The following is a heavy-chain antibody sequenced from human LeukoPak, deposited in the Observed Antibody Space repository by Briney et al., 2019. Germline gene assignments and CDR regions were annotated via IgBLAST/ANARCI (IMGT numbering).Heavy chain of an antibody. Sequence: PGGSLRLSCAASEFTFSSYTMNWVRQAPGKGLEWVSSISSSSSYIHYVDSVKGRFTISRDNAKNSLYLQINSLRAEDTAVYYCAKSIRIVVVEDAFDIWGQGTMVTVSS. CDR3: AKSIRIVVVEDAFDI. V-gene: IGHV3-21*01. D-gene: IGHD3-22*01. J-gene: IGHJ3*02. CDR2: ISSSSSYI. CDR1: EFTFSSYT.